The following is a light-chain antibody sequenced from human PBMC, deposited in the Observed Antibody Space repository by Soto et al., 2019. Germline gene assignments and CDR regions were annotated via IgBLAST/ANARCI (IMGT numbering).Light chain of an antibody. CDR3: QQHNQWPIT. J-gene: IGKJ5*01. Sequence: EIVMTHSPATLPVSLGERATLSCRASQAVSSNLACYQQKPGQAPRLLIYGASTRATGIPARFSGSGSGTEFTLTINSLQSEDSAVYYCQQHNQWPITFGQGTRLEN. V-gene: IGKV3-15*01. CDR2: GAS. CDR1: QAVSSN.